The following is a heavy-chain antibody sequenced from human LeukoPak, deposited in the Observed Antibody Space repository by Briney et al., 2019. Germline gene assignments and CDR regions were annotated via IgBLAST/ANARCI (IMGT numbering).Heavy chain of an antibody. D-gene: IGHD2-2*01. V-gene: IGHV3-23*01. CDR1: GFTFSSYA. J-gene: IGHJ4*02. CDR3: ATSSGGSYQPLRY. CDR2: ISGSGGST. Sequence: GGSLRLSCAAFGFTFSSYAMSWVRQAPGKGLEWVSAISGSGGSTYYADSVKGRFTISRDNSKNTLYLQMNSLRAEDTAVYYCATSSGGSYQPLRYWGQGTLVTVSS.